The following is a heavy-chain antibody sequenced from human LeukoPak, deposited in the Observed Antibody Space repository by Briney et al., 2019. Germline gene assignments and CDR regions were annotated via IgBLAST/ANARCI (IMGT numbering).Heavy chain of an antibody. D-gene: IGHD3-16*01. CDR1: GFAFSTYW. Sequence: GGSLRLSCAASGFAFSTYWMTWVRQAPGKGLEWVANINQDGSGTYYVDSVTGRFTISRDNAKSSLYLQENSLRAEDSAVYYCAKGDPVSGVYWGRGTLVTVSS. CDR3: AKGDPVSGVY. V-gene: IGHV3-7*01. J-gene: IGHJ4*02. CDR2: INQDGSGT.